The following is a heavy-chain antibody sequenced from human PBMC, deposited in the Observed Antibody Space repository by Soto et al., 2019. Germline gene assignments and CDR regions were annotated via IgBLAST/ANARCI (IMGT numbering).Heavy chain of an antibody. D-gene: IGHD3-9*01. Sequence: PGGSLRLSWAASGFTFSSYSMNWVRQAPGKGLEWVSSISSSSSYIYYADSVKGRFTISRDNAKNSLYLQMNSLRAEDTAVYYCARDLFTYYDILTGPFDYWGQGTLVTVSS. J-gene: IGHJ4*02. CDR3: ARDLFTYYDILTGPFDY. V-gene: IGHV3-21*01. CDR1: GFTFSSYS. CDR2: ISSSSSYI.